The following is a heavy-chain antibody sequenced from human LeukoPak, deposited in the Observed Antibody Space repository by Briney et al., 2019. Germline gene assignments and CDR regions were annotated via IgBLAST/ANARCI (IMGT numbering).Heavy chain of an antibody. D-gene: IGHD2-8*02. CDR1: GFTFSSYA. V-gene: IGHV3-23*01. CDR2: ISSSGST. J-gene: IGHJ4*02. Sequence: GGSLRLSCAASGFTFSSYAMSWVRQAPGKGLEWVSGISSSGSTYYADSVKGRFTISRDNSKNTLYLQMNSLRAEDTAVYYCARDREPGTSAFRFDYWGQGTLVTVSS. CDR3: ARDREPGTSAFRFDY.